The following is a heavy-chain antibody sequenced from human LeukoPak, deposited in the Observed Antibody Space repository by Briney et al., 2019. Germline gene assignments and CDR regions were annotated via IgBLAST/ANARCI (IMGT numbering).Heavy chain of an antibody. Sequence: NPSETLSLTCSVSGASISSYYWNWIRQPPGKGLEWIGNIYIRGSTNYNPSLKSRVTISLDTSKDQFSLKLTSVTAADTAFYYCAKDWELGSWGQGTLVTVSS. CDR3: AKDWELGS. D-gene: IGHD1-26*01. CDR1: GASISSYY. J-gene: IGHJ5*02. V-gene: IGHV4-59*01. CDR2: IYIRGST.